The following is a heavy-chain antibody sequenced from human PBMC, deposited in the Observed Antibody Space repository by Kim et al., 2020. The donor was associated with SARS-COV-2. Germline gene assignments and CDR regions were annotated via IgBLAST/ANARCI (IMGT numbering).Heavy chain of an antibody. CDR2: ISTHHGHT. J-gene: IGHJ6*02. D-gene: IGHD6-13*01. V-gene: IGHV1-18*01. CDR1: GYVLTTYG. CDR3: ARSVPSPRQYLVPGPIYYDGIDV. Sequence: ASVKVSCKASGYVLTTYGMAWVRQAPGQGLEWMGWISTHHGHTNYAQKFQDRIIMTTEKSTSTAYLEVRSLRSDDTAMYYCARSVPSPRQYLVPGPIYYDGIDVWGQGTTVIVSS.